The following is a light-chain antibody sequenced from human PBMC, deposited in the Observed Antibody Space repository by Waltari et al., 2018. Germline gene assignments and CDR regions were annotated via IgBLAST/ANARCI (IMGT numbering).Light chain of an antibody. Sequence: EIVMTQSPVTLSVSPGEGATLSCRASQSVDNHLAWYQQKPGQAPSLVIYGASPRATGVPGRFSGGGSGTEFTLTISSLQSEDFAVYYCQQYNTWPLSVGPGTTVDIK. CDR3: QQYNTWPLS. CDR1: QSVDNH. V-gene: IGKV3-15*01. J-gene: IGKJ3*01. CDR2: GAS.